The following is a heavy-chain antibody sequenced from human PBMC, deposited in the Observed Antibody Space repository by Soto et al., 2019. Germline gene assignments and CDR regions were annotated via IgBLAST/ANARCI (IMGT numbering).Heavy chain of an antibody. CDR1: GYTFTSYG. Sequence: ASVKVSCKASGYTFTSYGISWVRQAPGQGLEWMGWISAYNGNTNYAQKLQGRVTMTTDTSTSTAYMELRSLRPDDTAVYYCARGPIAARSYYYYGMDVWGQGTTVTVSS. CDR2: ISAYNGNT. J-gene: IGHJ6*02. CDR3: ARGPIAARSYYYYGMDV. V-gene: IGHV1-18*01. D-gene: IGHD6-6*01.